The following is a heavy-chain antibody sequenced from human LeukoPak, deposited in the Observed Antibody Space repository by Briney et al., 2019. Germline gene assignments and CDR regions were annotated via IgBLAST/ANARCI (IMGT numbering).Heavy chain of an antibody. CDR2: LVYDERN. CDR3: ARDLSAAYDF. Sequence: QSGGSLRLSCAASGFPFSSYGMHWVRQAPGKGLEWVARLVYDERNDYANSVKDRFTISRDNSKNTLYLQMDNLRVDDTAVYYCARDLSAAYDFWGQGILVTVSS. CDR1: GFPFSSYG. J-gene: IGHJ4*02. V-gene: IGHV3-33*01. D-gene: IGHD2-21*01.